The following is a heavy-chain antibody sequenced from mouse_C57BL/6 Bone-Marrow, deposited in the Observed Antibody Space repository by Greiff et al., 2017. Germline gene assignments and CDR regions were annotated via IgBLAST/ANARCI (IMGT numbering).Heavy chain of an antibody. CDR3: ARRGWLLRGEFAY. CDR1: GYTFTSYW. J-gene: IGHJ3*01. Sequence: QVQLQQPGAELVRPGTSVKLSCKASGYTFTSYWMHWVKQRPGQGLEWIGVIDPSDSYTNYNQKFKGKATLTVDTSSSTAYMQLSSLTSEDSAVYYCARRGWLLRGEFAYWGQGTLVTVSA. V-gene: IGHV1-59*01. CDR2: IDPSDSYT. D-gene: IGHD2-3*01.